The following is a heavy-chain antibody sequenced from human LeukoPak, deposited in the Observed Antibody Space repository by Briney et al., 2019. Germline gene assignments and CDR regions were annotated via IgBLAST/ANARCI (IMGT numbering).Heavy chain of an antibody. CDR3: ARMRLQSFGGYDY. CDR1: GFTFVNYA. Sequence: GGSLRLSCTASGFTFVNYAMSWVRQAPGKGLEWVSAISGGGGTTYYADSVKGRFTISRDNAKNSLYLQMNSLRADDTAVFYCARMRLQSFGGYDYWGQGTLVTVSS. V-gene: IGHV3-23*01. J-gene: IGHJ4*02. D-gene: IGHD3-16*01. CDR2: ISGGGGTT.